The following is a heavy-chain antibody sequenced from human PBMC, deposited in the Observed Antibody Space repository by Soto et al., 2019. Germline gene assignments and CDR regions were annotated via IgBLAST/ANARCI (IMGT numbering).Heavy chain of an antibody. D-gene: IGHD3-22*01. CDR1: GGSISSYY. CDR2: IYYSGST. V-gene: IGHV4-59*01. CDR3: ARILSGYYYEFIFDY. Sequence: SETLSLTCTVSGGSISSYYWSWIRQPPGKGLEWIGYIYYSGSTNYNPSLKSRVTISVDTSKNQFSLKLSSVTAADTAVYYCARILSGYYYEFIFDYWGQGTLVTVSS. J-gene: IGHJ4*02.